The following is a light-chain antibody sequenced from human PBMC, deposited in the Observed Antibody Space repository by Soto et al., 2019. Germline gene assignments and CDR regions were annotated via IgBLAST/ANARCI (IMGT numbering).Light chain of an antibody. Sequence: EIVMTQSPATLSVSPGERATLSCRASQRVSRNLAWYQQKPGQAPRLLIYGASTRATGIPASFSGSGSGTEFTLTISSLQSEDFAVYYCQQYNNWPTTFGQGTKVEIK. CDR1: QRVSRN. V-gene: IGKV3-15*01. CDR3: QQYNNWPTT. J-gene: IGKJ1*01. CDR2: GAS.